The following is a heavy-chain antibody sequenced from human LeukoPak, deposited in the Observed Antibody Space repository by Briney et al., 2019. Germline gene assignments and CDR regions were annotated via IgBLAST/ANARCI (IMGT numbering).Heavy chain of an antibody. V-gene: IGHV3-43D*03. CDR1: GFTFDDYV. J-gene: IGHJ4*02. CDR3: AKDHTASWPYYFDH. D-gene: IGHD2-2*02. CDR2: ISWDGGST. Sequence: PGGSLRLSCAASGFTFDDYVMHWVRQIPGKGLEWISLISWDGGSTYYVDSVKGRFTISRDNSKNSLYLQMNSLRPEDTAIYYCAKDHTASWPYYFDHWGQGTPVTVSS.